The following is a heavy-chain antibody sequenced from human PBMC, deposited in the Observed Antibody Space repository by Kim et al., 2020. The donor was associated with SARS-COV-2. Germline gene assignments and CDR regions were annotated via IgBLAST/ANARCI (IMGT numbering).Heavy chain of an antibody. CDR1: EYTFTSYD. Sequence: ASVKVSCKASEYTFTSYDITWVRQATGQGLEWLGWMHPHSGNTGYAQKFQGRVTMTRNTSTSTAYMELNSLRSEDTAVYYCTRVRKDFFYGLDVWGQGTTVTVSS. J-gene: IGHJ6*02. D-gene: IGHD1-1*01. CDR3: TRVRKDFFYGLDV. V-gene: IGHV1-8*01. CDR2: MHPHSGNT.